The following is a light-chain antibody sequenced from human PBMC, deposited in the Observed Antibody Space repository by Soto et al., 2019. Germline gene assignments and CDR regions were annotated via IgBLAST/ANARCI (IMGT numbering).Light chain of an antibody. CDR1: ESVSSN. V-gene: IGKV3-15*01. CDR2: ATS. CDR3: HQYYNRPPWT. J-gene: IGKJ1*01. Sequence: EIVRTQSPATLSVSPGDRATLSCRASESVSSNVAWYQQKPCQTPRLLVFATSARATGVPDRFRGSRSGTDFTLTISSLQPEDSATYYCHQYYNRPPWTFGQGTKVDIK.